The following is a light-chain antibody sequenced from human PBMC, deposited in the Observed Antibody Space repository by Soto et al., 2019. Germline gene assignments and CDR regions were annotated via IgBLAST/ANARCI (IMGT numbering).Light chain of an antibody. CDR3: SSYTSSSTPYV. CDR2: EVN. CDR1: SSDVGGYDY. J-gene: IGLJ1*01. Sequence: QSVLTQPASVSGSPGQSITISCTGTSSDVGGYDYVSWYQQHPGKAPKLIICEVNNRPSGVSNRFSGPKSDNTASLTISGLQAEDEADYYCSSYTSSSTPYVFGSGTKVTVL. V-gene: IGLV2-14*01.